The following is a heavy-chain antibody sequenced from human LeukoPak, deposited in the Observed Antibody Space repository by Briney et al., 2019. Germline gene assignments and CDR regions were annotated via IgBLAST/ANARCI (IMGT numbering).Heavy chain of an antibody. CDR1: GYTFTGYY. V-gene: IGHV1-2*02. CDR3: ARTFVVVTANDAFDI. Sequence: GASVKVSCKASGYTFTGYYMHWVRQAPGQGLEWMGWINPNSGGTNYAQKFQGRVTMTRDTSISTAYMELSRLRSDDTAVYYCARTFVVVTANDAFDIWGQGTMVTVSS. D-gene: IGHD2-21*02. CDR2: INPNSGGT. J-gene: IGHJ3*02.